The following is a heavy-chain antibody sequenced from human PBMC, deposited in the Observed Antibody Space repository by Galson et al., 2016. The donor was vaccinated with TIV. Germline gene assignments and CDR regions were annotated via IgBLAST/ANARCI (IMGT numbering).Heavy chain of an antibody. CDR3: ARYCASTSCYSDAFDI. D-gene: IGHD2/OR15-2a*01. CDR1: GYNFGSFP. J-gene: IGHJ3*02. Sequence: SGYNFGSFPLGWVRQAPGQGLEWMGWISTPHGTTHYAHDFQGRLTMNTDPSTSTVYMELRNLRPDDTAMYYCARYCASTSCYSDAFDIWGQGTMVTVSS. V-gene: IGHV1-18*01. CDR2: ISTPHGTT.